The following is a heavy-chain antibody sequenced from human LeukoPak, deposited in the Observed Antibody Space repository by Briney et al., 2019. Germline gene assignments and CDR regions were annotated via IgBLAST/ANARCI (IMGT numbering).Heavy chain of an antibody. V-gene: IGHV3-30*04. J-gene: IGHJ4*02. Sequence: GGSLRLSCAAFGFTFSSYAMHWVRQAPGKGLEWVAVISYDGSNKYYADSVKGRFTISRDNSKNTLYLQMNSLRAEDTAVYYCARDSGSYPFTLDYWGQGTLVTVSS. D-gene: IGHD1-26*01. CDR2: ISYDGSNK. CDR1: GFTFSSYA. CDR3: ARDSGSYPFTLDY.